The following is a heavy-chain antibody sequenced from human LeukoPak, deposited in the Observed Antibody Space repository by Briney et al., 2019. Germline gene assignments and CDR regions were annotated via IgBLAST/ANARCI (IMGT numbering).Heavy chain of an antibody. CDR1: GGSISSSSYY. CDR3: ARGLIAARRPFDY. J-gene: IGHJ4*02. CDR2: INHSGST. Sequence: SETLSLTCTVSGGSISSSSYYWGWIRQPPGKGLEWIGEINHSGSTNYNPSLKSRVTISVDTSKSQFSLKLSSVTAADTAVYYCARGLIAARRPFDYWGQGTLVTVSS. V-gene: IGHV4-39*07. D-gene: IGHD6-6*01.